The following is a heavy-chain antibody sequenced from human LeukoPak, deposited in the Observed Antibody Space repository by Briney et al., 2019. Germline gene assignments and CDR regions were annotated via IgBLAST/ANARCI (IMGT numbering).Heavy chain of an antibody. CDR1: GGSISSGSYY. CDR2: IYTSGST. V-gene: IGHV4-61*02. J-gene: IGHJ4*02. CDR3: ARVFPGGGYFDY. D-gene: IGHD3-16*01. Sequence: PSETLSLTCTVSGGSISSGSYYWSWIRQPAGKGLEWIGRIYTSGSTSYNPSLKSRVTISVDTSKNQFSLKLSSVTAADTAVYYCARVFPGGGYFDYWGQGTLVTVSS.